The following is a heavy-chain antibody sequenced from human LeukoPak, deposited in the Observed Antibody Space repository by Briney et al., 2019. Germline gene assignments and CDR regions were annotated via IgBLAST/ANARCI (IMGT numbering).Heavy chain of an antibody. CDR2: IKSKTDGETT. Sequence: GGSLRLSCVDSGFTFTNAWMSWARQAPGKGLEWIGRIKSKTDGETTNYAEPVRGRFTISRDDSKSAVYLQMNSLKIEDTAVYYCTTDLGTYYHGSQRLIPIDYWGQGTLVTVSS. CDR3: TTDLGTYYHGSQRLIPIDY. J-gene: IGHJ4*02. D-gene: IGHD3-10*01. V-gene: IGHV3-15*01. CDR1: GFTFTNAW.